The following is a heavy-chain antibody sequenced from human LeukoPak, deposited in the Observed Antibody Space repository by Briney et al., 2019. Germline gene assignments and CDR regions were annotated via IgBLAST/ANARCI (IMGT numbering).Heavy chain of an antibody. CDR2: IYHSGST. D-gene: IGHD2/OR15-2a*01. CDR1: GGSISSGGYS. CDR3: ARAQTSMEYYFDY. V-gene: IGHV4-30-2*01. Sequence: PSETLSLTCAVSGGSISSGGYSWSWIRQPPGKGLEWIGYIYHSGSTYYNPSLKSRVTISVDRPKNQFSLKLSSVTAADTAVYYCARAQTSMEYYFDYWGQGTLVTVSS. J-gene: IGHJ4*02.